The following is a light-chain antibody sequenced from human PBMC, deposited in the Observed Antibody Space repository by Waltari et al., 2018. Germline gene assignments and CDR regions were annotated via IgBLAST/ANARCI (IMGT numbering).Light chain of an antibody. Sequence: DIQLTQSPSFLSASVGDRVTITCRSSQGISSYLAWYQQKPGKGPKLQIYAASTLQSGVPSRFSGSGSGTEFTLTISSLQPEDFATYYCQQLNSYPWTFGQGTKVEIK. CDR2: AAS. CDR1: QGISSY. J-gene: IGKJ1*01. CDR3: QQLNSYPWT. V-gene: IGKV1-9*01.